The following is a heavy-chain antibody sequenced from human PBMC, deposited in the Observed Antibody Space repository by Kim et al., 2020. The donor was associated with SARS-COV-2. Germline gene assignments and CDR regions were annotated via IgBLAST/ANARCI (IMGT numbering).Heavy chain of an antibody. CDR2: IYYSGST. D-gene: IGHD2-2*01. Sequence: SETLSLTCTVSGGSISSYYWSWIRQPPGKGLEWIGYIYYSGSTNYNPSLKSRVTISVDTSKNQFSLKLSSVTAADTAVYYCARIPRTSRSLNWFDPWGQGTLVAVSS. V-gene: IGHV4-59*01. CDR1: GGSISSYY. CDR3: ARIPRTSRSLNWFDP. J-gene: IGHJ5*02.